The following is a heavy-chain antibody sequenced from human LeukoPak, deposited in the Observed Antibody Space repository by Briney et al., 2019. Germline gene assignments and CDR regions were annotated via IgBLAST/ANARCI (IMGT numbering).Heavy chain of an antibody. CDR3: ARVEIAARPWFDP. V-gene: IGHV1-2*02. CDR1: GYTFTGYY. CDR2: INPNTGGT. Sequence: ASVKVSCKASGYTFTGYYMHWVRQAPGRGLEWMGWINPNTGGTNYAQKFQGRVTMTRDTSISTAYMELSRLRSDDTAVYYCARVEIAARPWFDPWGQGTLVTVSS. D-gene: IGHD6-6*01. J-gene: IGHJ5*02.